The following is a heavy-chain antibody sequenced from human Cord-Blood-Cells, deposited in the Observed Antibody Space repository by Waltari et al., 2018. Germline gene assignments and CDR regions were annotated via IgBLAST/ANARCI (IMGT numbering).Heavy chain of an antibody. CDR3: ARGASSGYYHYYYYGMDV. V-gene: IGHV4-34*01. CDR1: GGSFRDYY. D-gene: IGHD3-22*01. CDR2: INHSGST. J-gene: IGHJ6*02. Sequence: QMQLQQWGAGLFKPSETLSHTCPVYGGSFRDYYRSWLGHPPEKGLEWIGEINHSGSTNYNPSLKSRVTISVDTSKNQFSLKLSSVTAADTAVYYCARGASSGYYHYYYYGMDVWGQGTTVTVSS.